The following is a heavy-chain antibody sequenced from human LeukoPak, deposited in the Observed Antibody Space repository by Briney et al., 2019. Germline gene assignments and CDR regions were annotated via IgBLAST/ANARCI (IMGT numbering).Heavy chain of an antibody. J-gene: IGHJ4*02. D-gene: IGHD3-10*01. CDR3: AKVRFGVTARYYFDY. Sequence: GGSLRLSCGVSGFSFSIYTLHWVRQAPGKGLEWVAVISKDGSNTYYADSVKGRFTISRDNSKNTLYLQMNSLRAEDTAVYYCAKVRFGVTARYYFDYWGQGTLVTVSS. CDR2: ISKDGSNT. V-gene: IGHV3-30*04. CDR1: GFSFSIYT.